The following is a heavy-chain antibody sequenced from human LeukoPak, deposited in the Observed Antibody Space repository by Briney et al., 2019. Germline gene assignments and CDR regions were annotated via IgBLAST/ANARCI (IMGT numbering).Heavy chain of an antibody. CDR1: GYTFIRYG. CDR2: ITAYNGNT. J-gene: IGHJ5*02. CDR3: ARGIRITMVRGVILNWFDP. D-gene: IGHD3-10*01. V-gene: IGHV1-18*01. Sequence: ASVKVSCKASGYTFIRYGINWVRQDPGQGLEWMGWITAYNGNTNYAQKLQGRVTMTTDTSTSTAYMELRSLRSDDTAVYYCARGIRITMVRGVILNWFDPWGQGTLVTVSS.